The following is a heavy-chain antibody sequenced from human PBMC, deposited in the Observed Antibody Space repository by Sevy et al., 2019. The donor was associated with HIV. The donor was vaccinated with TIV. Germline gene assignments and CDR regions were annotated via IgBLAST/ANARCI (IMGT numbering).Heavy chain of an antibody. Sequence: GGSLRLSCAASGFTVSSNYMSWVRQAPGKGLEWVSVIYSGVSTYYADSVNGRFTISRDNSKNTLYLQMNSLRAEDTAVYYCARDRTRYCSSTSCYTVYFDYWGQGTLVTVSS. CDR3: ARDRTRYCSSTSCYTVYFDY. D-gene: IGHD2-2*02. CDR2: IYSGVST. J-gene: IGHJ4*02. V-gene: IGHV3-53*01. CDR1: GFTVSSNY.